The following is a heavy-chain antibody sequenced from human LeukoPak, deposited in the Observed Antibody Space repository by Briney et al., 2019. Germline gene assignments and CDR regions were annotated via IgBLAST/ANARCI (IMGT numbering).Heavy chain of an antibody. CDR3: ARDNGYCSGGSCAPVPFDY. D-gene: IGHD2-15*01. V-gene: IGHV3-48*01. CDR2: IISSTSTI. Sequence: PGGSLRLSCAASGFTFSSYNMNSVRQAPGKGLEWVSYIISSTSTIYYADSVKGRFTISRDNAKNSLYLQMHSLRAEDTAVYYCARDNGYCSGGSCAPVPFDYWGQGTLVTVSS. CDR1: GFTFSSYN. J-gene: IGHJ4*02.